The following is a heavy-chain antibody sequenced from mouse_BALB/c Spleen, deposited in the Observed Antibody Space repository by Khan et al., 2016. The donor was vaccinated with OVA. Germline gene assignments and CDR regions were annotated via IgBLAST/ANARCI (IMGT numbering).Heavy chain of an antibody. CDR1: GYTFTDYA. D-gene: IGHD2-3*01. V-gene: IGHV1S137*01. Sequence: QVQLQQSGPELVRPGVSVKISCKGSGYTFTDYAIHWVKQSHAKSLEWVGLISTYSGNTNYNQKFKGKATMTVDKSSSTAYMELARLTSEDSAIYYCARPAYDGYYDYWGQGTTRTVTS. CDR3: ARPAYDGYYDY. J-gene: IGHJ2*01. CDR2: ISTYSGNT.